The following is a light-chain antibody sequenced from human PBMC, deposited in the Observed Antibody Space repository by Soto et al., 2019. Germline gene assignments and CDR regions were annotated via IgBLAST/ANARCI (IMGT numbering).Light chain of an antibody. CDR1: QSVNTW. V-gene: IGKV1-5*03. Sequence: DIQMTQSPSILSAVVGDRVTVTCRASQSVNTWLAWYQQRPGEVPKVLIYRASNLERGVPSRFSGSGSGTEFTLTISGLQPEDFATYYCQQYYYFPWTFGQGTKVEVK. J-gene: IGKJ1*01. CDR2: RAS. CDR3: QQYYYFPWT.